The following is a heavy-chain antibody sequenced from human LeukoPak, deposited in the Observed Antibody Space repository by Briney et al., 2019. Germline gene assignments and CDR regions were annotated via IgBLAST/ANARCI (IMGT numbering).Heavy chain of an antibody. J-gene: IGHJ4*02. V-gene: IGHV3-7*04. CDR2: IKQDGSEK. CDR1: GFTFRYYD. Sequence: PGRSLRLSCAASGFTFRYYDFHWVRQAPGKGLEWVANIKQDGSEKYYVDSVKGRFTISRDNAKNSLYLQMNSLRAEDTAVYYCARDFDWLFDYWGQGTLVTVSS. D-gene: IGHD3-9*01. CDR3: ARDFDWLFDY.